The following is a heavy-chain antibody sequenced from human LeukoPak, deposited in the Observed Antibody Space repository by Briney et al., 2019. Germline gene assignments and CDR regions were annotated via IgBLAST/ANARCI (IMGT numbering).Heavy chain of an antibody. CDR3: ARRPRYKNGLPLLCP. V-gene: IGHV4-59*01. CDR1: GGSMSDSY. D-gene: IGHD5-12*01. Sequence: SETLSLTCGVSGGSMSDSYWSWIRQPPGKGLEWIGFVYDNGRTNYSGRTNYNPSLAGRVTMSMDTSKNQFSLKMSSVTAADTAVYFWARRPRYKNGLPLLCPWGQGTLVSVSS. CDR2: VYDNGRTNYSGRT. J-gene: IGHJ5*01.